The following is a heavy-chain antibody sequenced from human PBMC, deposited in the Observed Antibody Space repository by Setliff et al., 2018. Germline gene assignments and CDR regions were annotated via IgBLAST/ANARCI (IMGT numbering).Heavy chain of an antibody. CDR3: AKRGDSSSWLEY. Sequence: GGSLRLSCAASGFTFSSYSMNWVRQAPGKGLEWVSSISSSSSYIYYADSVKGRFTISRDNAKNSLYLQMNSLRAEDTAVYYCAKRGDSSSWLEYWGQGTLVTVSS. V-gene: IGHV3-21*01. CDR2: ISSSSSYI. CDR1: GFTFSSYS. D-gene: IGHD6-13*01. J-gene: IGHJ4*02.